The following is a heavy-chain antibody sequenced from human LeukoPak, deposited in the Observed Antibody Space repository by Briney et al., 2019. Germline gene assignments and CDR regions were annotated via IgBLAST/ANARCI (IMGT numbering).Heavy chain of an antibody. D-gene: IGHD6-13*01. CDR1: GYTFTSYD. J-gene: IGHJ4*02. CDR2: MNPNSGNT. Sequence: ASVNVSCTASGYTFTSYDINWVRQAPGQGLEWMGWMNPNSGNTGYAQKFQGRVTITRNTSISTAYMELSSLRSEDTAVYYCAKGHGSSWALFDYWGQGTLVTISS. V-gene: IGHV1-8*03. CDR3: AKGHGSSWALFDY.